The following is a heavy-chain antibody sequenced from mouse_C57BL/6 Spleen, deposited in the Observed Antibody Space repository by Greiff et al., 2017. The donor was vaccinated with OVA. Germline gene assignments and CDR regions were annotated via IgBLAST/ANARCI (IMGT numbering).Heavy chain of an antibody. CDR1: GYAFSSYW. CDR2: IYPGDGDT. Sequence: QVQLQQSGAELVKPGASVKISCKASGYAFSSYWMNWVKQRPGKGLEWIGQIYPGDGDTNYNGKFKGKATLTADKSSSTAYMQLSSLTSEDSAVYFCARRGPYDGYFDYWGQGTTLTVSS. J-gene: IGHJ2*01. V-gene: IGHV1-80*01. CDR3: ARRGPYDGYFDY. D-gene: IGHD2-3*01.